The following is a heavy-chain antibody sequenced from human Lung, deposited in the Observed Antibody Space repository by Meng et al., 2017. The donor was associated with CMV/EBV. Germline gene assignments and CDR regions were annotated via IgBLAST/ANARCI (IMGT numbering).Heavy chain of an antibody. D-gene: IGHD1-1*01. CDR3: ARDLHGDWND. V-gene: IGHV3-7*01. CDR1: GFTFSSYW. Sequence: GGSLRLSCAASGFTFSSYWMAWVRQAPGKGLEWVANIKYDGSEKYYVDSVKGRFSIFRDNGKNSLYLQMNSLRVEDTALYYCARDLHGDWNDWGQGTLVTVSS. CDR2: IKYDGSEK. J-gene: IGHJ4*02.